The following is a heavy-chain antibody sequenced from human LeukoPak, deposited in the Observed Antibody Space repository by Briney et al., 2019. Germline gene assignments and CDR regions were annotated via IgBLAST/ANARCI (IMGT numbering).Heavy chain of an antibody. D-gene: IGHD1-14*01. J-gene: IGHJ4*02. CDR2: IIPIFGTA. CDR1: GGTFSSYA. Sequence: ASVKVSCKASGGTFSSYAISWVRQAPGEGLEWVGGIIPIFGTANYAQKFQGRVTITADESTSTAYMELSSLRSEDTAVYYCARDRTQQKTGVDYWGQGTLVTVSS. CDR3: ARDRTQQKTGVDY. V-gene: IGHV1-69*13.